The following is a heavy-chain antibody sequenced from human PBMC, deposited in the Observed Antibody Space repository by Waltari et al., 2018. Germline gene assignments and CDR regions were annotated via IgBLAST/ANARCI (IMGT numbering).Heavy chain of an antibody. CDR3: VKDDLPGGAGY. CDR2: FPGKGGV. Sequence: EVQLVESGGGLVQPGRSLRLSCALSGFTFEDNAMHWVRQAPGKGLGGVSSFPGKGGVDYADSVQGRFTISRDSAKNFLYLQMNSLRDEDTAFYYCVKDDLPGGAGYWGQGTLVAVSS. V-gene: IGHV3-9*01. CDR1: GFTFEDNA. J-gene: IGHJ4*02. D-gene: IGHD3-10*01.